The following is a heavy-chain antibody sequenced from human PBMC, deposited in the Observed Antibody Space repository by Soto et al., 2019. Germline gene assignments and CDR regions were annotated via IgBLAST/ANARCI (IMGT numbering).Heavy chain of an antibody. J-gene: IGHJ5*02. D-gene: IGHD6-13*01. CDR1: GYTFTSYG. CDR3: ASEPRIAAAGQSNWFCP. Sequence: QVQLVQSGAEVKKPGASVKVSCKASGYTFTSYGISWVRQAPGQGLEWMGWISAYNGNTNYAQKLLGRVTMTTDTSTSTAYMEVRSLRSDDTAVYFFASEPRIAAAGQSNWFCPLGQGTLVPVSS. CDR2: ISAYNGNT. V-gene: IGHV1-18*01.